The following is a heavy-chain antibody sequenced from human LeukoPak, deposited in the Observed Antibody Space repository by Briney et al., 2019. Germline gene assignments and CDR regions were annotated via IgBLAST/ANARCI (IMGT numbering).Heavy chain of an antibody. D-gene: IGHD5-18*01. Sequence: GGSLRLSCAASGFTFSTYSMNWVRQAPGKGLEWVSSISGTSRYIYYADSVKGRFTISRDNSKNTVYLQMNSLSSEDTAVFYCAKDSDSYGSTIDYWGQGTLVTVSS. V-gene: IGHV3-21*01. CDR3: AKDSDSYGSTIDY. CDR1: GFTFSTYS. CDR2: ISGTSRYI. J-gene: IGHJ4*02.